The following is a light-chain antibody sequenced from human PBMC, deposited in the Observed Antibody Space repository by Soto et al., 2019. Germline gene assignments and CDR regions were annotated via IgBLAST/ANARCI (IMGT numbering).Light chain of an antibody. CDR2: EVA. CDR1: SSDVGGYDY. V-gene: IGLV2-14*01. Sequence: QSVLTQPASVSGSPGQSITISCTGSSSDVGGYDYVSWYQHQPGKAPKLMIYEVASRPSGVSNRFSGSKSGNTASLTISGLQAEDEADYYCNSYTSSTTYVFGTGTKLTVL. J-gene: IGLJ1*01. CDR3: NSYTSSTTYV.